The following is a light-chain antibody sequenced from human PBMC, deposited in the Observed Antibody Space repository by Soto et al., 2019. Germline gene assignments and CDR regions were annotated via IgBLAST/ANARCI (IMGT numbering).Light chain of an antibody. CDR3: FSRPSSDTQVL. CDR2: DVY. Sequence: QSALTQPASVSGSPGQSITISCTGTSSDIGYYDSVSWYQRHPDKAPKLIIYDVYSRPSGISDRFSGSKSGNTASLTISGLQPEDEADYYCFSRPSSDTQVLFGGGTKLTVL. CDR1: SSDIGYYDS. V-gene: IGLV2-14*01. J-gene: IGLJ2*01.